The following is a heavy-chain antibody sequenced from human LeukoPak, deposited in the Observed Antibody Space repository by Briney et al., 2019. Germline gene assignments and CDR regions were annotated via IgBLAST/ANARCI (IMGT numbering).Heavy chain of an antibody. CDR3: AKDYYGSGSYGGYYYYYMDV. Sequence: GGSLRLSCAASGFTFSSYWMSWVRQAPGKGLEWLAFIRYVVSNKYYADSVKGRFTLPRENSKKTHHLQMNRLRAEDPVVYYCAKDYYGSGSYGGYYYYYMDVWGKGTTVTISS. D-gene: IGHD3-10*01. CDR2: IRYVVSNK. CDR1: GFTFSSYW. J-gene: IGHJ6*03. V-gene: IGHV3-30*02.